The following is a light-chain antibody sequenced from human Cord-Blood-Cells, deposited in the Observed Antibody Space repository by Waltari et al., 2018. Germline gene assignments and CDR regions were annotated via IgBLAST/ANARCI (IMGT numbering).Light chain of an antibody. CDR1: SSDVGGYNY. V-gene: IGLV2-14*01. Sequence: QSALTQPPSASGSPGQSVTISCTGTSSDVGGYNYVSWYQQHPGKSPKLMIYDVSKRPSGVSNRFSRSKSGNTASLTISGLQAEDEAEYYCSSYTSSSTWVFGGGTKLTVL. CDR2: DVS. CDR3: SSYTSSSTWV. J-gene: IGLJ3*02.